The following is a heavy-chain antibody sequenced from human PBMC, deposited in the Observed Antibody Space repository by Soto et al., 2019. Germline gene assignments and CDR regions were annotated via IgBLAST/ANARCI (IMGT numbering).Heavy chain of an antibody. CDR2: ISYDGSNK. Sequence: QVQLVESGGGVVQPGRSLRLSCAASGFTFSSYAMHWVRQAPGKGLEWVAVISYDGSNKYYADSVKGRFTISRDNSKNTLYLQMNSLRAEDTAVYYCARADKALYGGKRGAFDYWGQGTLVTVSS. CDR3: ARADKALYGGKRGAFDY. J-gene: IGHJ4*02. V-gene: IGHV3-30-3*01. D-gene: IGHD4-17*01. CDR1: GFTFSSYA.